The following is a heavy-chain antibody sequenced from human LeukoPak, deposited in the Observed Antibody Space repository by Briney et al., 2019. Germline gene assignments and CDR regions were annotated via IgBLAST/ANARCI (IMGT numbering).Heavy chain of an antibody. CDR2: ISGYNGNT. V-gene: IGHV1-18*01. J-gene: IGHJ4*02. D-gene: IGHD3-16*01. Sequence: ASVKVSCKASGYTFTSYGISWVRQAPGQGLVWMGWISGYNGNTKYAQNLQGRVTMTTDTSTSTAYMELRSLRSDDTAVYYCARVLASHWGDYHNIDYWGQGTLVTVSS. CDR3: ARVLASHWGDYHNIDY. CDR1: GYTFTSYG.